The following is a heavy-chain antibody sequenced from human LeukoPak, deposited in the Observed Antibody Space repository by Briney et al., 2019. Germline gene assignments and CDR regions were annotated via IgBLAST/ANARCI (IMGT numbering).Heavy chain of an antibody. V-gene: IGHV4-59*01. D-gene: IGHD1-14*01. J-gene: IGHJ1*01. CDR1: GGSISSYY. CDR3: ARDTPGGLQH. CDR2: IYYSGST. Sequence: PSETLSLTCTVSGGSISSYYWSWIRQPPGKGLEWIGYIYYSGSTNYNPSLKSRVTISVDTSKNQFSLKLSSVTAADTAVYYCARDTPGGLQHWGQGTLVTVSS.